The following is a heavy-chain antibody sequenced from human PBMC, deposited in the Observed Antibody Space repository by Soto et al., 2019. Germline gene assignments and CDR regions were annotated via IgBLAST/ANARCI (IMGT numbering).Heavy chain of an antibody. CDR2: IKQDGSEK. J-gene: IGHJ4*02. Sequence: GGSLRLSCAASGFTFSSYWMSWVRQAPGKGLEWVANIKQDGSEKYYVDSVKGRFTISRDNAKNSLYPQMNSLRAEDTAVYYCARDATPRYSSSWPDWGQGTLVTVSS. V-gene: IGHV3-7*01. D-gene: IGHD6-13*01. CDR1: GFTFSSYW. CDR3: ARDATPRYSSSWPD.